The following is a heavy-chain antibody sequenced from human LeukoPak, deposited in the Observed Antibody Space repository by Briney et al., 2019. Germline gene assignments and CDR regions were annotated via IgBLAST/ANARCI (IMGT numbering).Heavy chain of an antibody. CDR2: IYHSGST. CDR3: ARAIPQMVVAASYYFDY. V-gene: IGHV4-4*02. D-gene: IGHD2-15*01. J-gene: IGHJ4*02. Sequence: SGTLSLTCAVSGGSISSSNWWSWVRQPPGKGLEWIGEIYHSGSTNYNPSLKSRVTISVDKSKNQFSLKLSSVTAADTAVYYCARAIPQMVVAASYYFDYWGQGTLVTVSS. CDR1: GGSISSSNW.